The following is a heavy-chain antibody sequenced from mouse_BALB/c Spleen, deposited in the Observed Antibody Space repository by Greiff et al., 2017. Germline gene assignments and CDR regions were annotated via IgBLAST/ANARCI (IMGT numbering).Heavy chain of an antibody. CDR1: GFSLTSYG. Sequence: QVQLKQSGPGLVAPSQSLSITCTVSGFSLTSYGVHWVRQPPGKGLEWLGVIWAGGSTNYNSALMSRLSISKDNSKSQVFLKMNSLQTDDTAMYYCARCFTTANAWFADWGQGTLVTVSA. CDR3: ARCFTTANAWFAD. CDR2: IWAGGST. J-gene: IGHJ3*01. V-gene: IGHV2-9*02. D-gene: IGHD1-2*01.